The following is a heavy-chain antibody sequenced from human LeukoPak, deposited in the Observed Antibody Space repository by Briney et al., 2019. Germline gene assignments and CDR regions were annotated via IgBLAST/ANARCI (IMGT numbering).Heavy chain of an antibody. CDR1: GFTFSSYW. D-gene: IGHD3-9*01. J-gene: IGHJ4*02. CDR3: ARTEIRYFDRGVYFDY. V-gene: IGHV3-7*01. Sequence: QSGGSLRLSCAASGFTFSSYWMSWVRQAPGKGLEWVANIKQDGGEKYYVDSVKGRFTISRDNSKNTLYLQMNSLRAEDTAVYYCARTEIRYFDRGVYFDYWGQGTLVTVSS. CDR2: IKQDGGEK.